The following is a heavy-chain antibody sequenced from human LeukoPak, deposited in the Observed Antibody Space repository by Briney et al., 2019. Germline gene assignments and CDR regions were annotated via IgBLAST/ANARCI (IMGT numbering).Heavy chain of an antibody. V-gene: IGHV1-69*13. CDR2: IIPIFGTA. CDR3: ARERDGYNDY. J-gene: IGHJ4*02. Sequence: SVKVSCTASGYTFTGYYMHWVRQAPGQGLEWMGGIIPIFGTANYAQKFQGRVTITADESTSTAYMELSSLRSEDTAVYYCARERDGYNDYWGQGTLVTVSS. D-gene: IGHD5-24*01. CDR1: GYTFTGYY.